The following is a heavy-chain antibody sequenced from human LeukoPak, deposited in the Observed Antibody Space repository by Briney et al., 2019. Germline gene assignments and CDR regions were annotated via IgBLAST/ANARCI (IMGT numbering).Heavy chain of an antibody. CDR1: GFTFSNYW. Sequence: GGSLRLSCAASGFTFSNYWMSWVRQAPGKGLEWVANIKQDGSEKYYVDSVKGRFTISRDNAKNSLYLQMNSLRAEDTAVYYCARDLGYSYASYFDYWGQGTLVTVSS. CDR2: IKQDGSEK. V-gene: IGHV3-7*03. D-gene: IGHD5-18*01. CDR3: ARDLGYSYASYFDY. J-gene: IGHJ4*02.